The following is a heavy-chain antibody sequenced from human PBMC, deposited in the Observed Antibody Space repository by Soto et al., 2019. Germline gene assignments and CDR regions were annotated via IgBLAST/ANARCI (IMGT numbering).Heavy chain of an antibody. J-gene: IGHJ4*02. V-gene: IGHV3-21*01. Sequence: SVEGRFTISRDNAKNSLYLQMNSLRAEDTALYYCAKSRSGTNYFQYWGQGTLVTVSS. CDR3: AKSRSGTNYFQY.